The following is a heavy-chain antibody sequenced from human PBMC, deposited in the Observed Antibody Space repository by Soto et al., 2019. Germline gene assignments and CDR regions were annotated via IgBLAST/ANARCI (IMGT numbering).Heavy chain of an antibody. V-gene: IGHV4-39*01. Sequence: SETLSLTCAVSGDSIISSDFYWGWVRHPPGKGLEWIGSIFYLGSSYYNPSLKSRVTMSVDTSKNQFSLRLRSVTAADTALYFCGRPSFAIRKHNWFYPLVQGIMVTVSS. CDR2: IFYLGSS. J-gene: IGHJ5*02. CDR1: GDSIISSDFY. CDR3: GRPSFAIRKHNWFYP.